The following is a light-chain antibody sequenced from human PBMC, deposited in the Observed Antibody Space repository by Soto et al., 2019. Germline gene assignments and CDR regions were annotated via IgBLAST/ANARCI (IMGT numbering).Light chain of an antibody. CDR3: QQYGTSPRT. Sequence: IHVTHSPSTLSGSVGGRVTITCRASQTISSWLAWYQQKPGKAPKLLIYRASTLKSGVPSRFSGSGSGTEFTLTISSLQPDDFATYYCQQYGTSPRTFGQGTKVDI. CDR1: QTISSW. J-gene: IGKJ1*01. V-gene: IGKV1-5*03. CDR2: RAS.